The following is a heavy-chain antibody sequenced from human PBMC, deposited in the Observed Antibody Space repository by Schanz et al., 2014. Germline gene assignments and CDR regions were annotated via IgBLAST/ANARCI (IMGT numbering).Heavy chain of an antibody. V-gene: IGHV3-66*01. CDR1: GFTVSSNY. Sequence: EVQLLESGGGLVQPGGSLRLSCAGSGFTVSSNYMSWVRQAPGKGLEWVSITYSGGSTYYADSVKGRFTISRDNSKNTLYLLMNSLRAEDTAVYYCAKDPDKYNWNDVEGMDVWGPGTTVTVSS. CDR3: AKDPDKYNWNDVEGMDV. J-gene: IGHJ6*01. CDR2: TYSGGST. D-gene: IGHD1-1*01.